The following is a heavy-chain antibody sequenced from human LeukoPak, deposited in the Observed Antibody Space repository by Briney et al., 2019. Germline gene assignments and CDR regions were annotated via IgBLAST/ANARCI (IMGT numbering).Heavy chain of an antibody. CDR3: TRPALRRVAFYWYFDL. CDR1: GFTFGDYA. J-gene: IGHJ2*01. CDR2: IRSKAYGGTT. D-gene: IGHD2-15*01. V-gene: IGHV3-49*04. Sequence: GGSLRLSCTASGFTFGDYAMSWVRQAPGKGLEWVGFIRSKAYGGTTEYAASVKGRFTISRDDSKSIAYLQMNSLKTEDTAVYYCTRPALRRVAFYWYFDLWGRGTLVTVSS.